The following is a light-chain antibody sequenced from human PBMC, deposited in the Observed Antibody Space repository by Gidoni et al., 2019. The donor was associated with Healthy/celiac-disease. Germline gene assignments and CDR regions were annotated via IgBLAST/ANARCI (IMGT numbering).Light chain of an antibody. CDR2: GAS. V-gene: IGKV3-20*01. CDR1: QSVSSSY. CDR3: QQWGP. Sequence: EIVLTQSPGTLSLSPGERATLSCRASQSVSSSYLAWYQQKPGQAPRLLIYGASSRATGIPDRFSGSGSGTDFTLTISRLEPEDFAVYYCQQWGPFGGGTKVEIK. J-gene: IGKJ4*01.